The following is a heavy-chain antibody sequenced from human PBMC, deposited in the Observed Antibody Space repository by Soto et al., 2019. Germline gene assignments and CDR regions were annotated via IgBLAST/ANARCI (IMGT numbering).Heavy chain of an antibody. CDR3: ASGIXAILLLSPGPYYYGMDV. CDR2: INPNSGGT. Sequence: ASVKVSCKASGYTFTGYYMHWVRQAPGQGLEWMGWINPNSGGTNYAQKFQGRVTMTRDTSISTAYMELSRLRSDDTAVYYCASGIXAILLLSPGPYYYGMDVWGQGTTVTVSS. J-gene: IGHJ6*02. D-gene: IGHD2-15*01. V-gene: IGHV1-2*02. CDR1: GYTFTGYY.